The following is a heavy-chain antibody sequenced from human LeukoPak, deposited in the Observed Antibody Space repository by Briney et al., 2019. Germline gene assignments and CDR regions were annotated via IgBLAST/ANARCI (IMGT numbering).Heavy chain of an antibody. D-gene: IGHD1-1*01. CDR2: IYPSGVTK. Sequence: GGPLRSSCAASGFTFTTYSMTGVRQAPGKGLEWVSTIYPSGVTKFYAASVKGRSTFSKDSSKKTLYLQMNSLRVEDTALYYCAKDRVPYNNWSFDMWGQGTMVT. J-gene: IGHJ3*02. CDR1: GFTFTTYS. CDR3: AKDRVPYNNWSFDM. V-gene: IGHV3-23*01.